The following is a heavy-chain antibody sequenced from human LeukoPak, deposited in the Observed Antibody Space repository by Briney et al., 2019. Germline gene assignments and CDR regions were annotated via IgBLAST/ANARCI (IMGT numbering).Heavy chain of an antibody. CDR1: GFTFGDSY. V-gene: IGHV3-11*04. CDR3: ARDRFDNRRGGAGYIDL. CDR2: ITGLSRTI. D-gene: IGHD3-22*01. J-gene: IGHJ2*01. Sequence: GGSLRLSCAASGFTFGDSYMAWIRQTPGKGLEWISYITGLSRTIYYADSVRGRFTISRDNGKNSLYLQMNSLRAEDTAVYYCARDRFDNRRGGAGYIDLWGRGTLVAVSS.